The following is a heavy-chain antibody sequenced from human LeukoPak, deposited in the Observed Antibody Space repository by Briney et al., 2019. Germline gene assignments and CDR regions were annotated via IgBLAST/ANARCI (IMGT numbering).Heavy chain of an antibody. CDR1: GFTVSSNY. CDR2: IYSGGST. D-gene: IGHD5-24*01. CDR3: ARDFRGYYYGMDV. Sequence: GGSRRLSCAASGFTVSSNYMSWVRQAPGKGLEWVSVIYSGGSTYYADSVKGRFTISRDNSKNTLYLQMNSLRAEDTAVYYCARDFRGYYYGMDVWGQGTTVTVSS. J-gene: IGHJ6*02. V-gene: IGHV3-53*01.